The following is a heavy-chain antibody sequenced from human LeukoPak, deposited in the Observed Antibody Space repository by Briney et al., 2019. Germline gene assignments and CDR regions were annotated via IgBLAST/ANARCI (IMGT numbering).Heavy chain of an antibody. D-gene: IGHD2-8*01. CDR1: GGTFSSYA. CDR2: INAGNGNT. CDR3: ARELGCTNGVCWGPSYYGMDV. V-gene: IGHV1-3*01. Sequence: ASVKVSCKASGGTFSSYAISWVRQAPGQRLEWMGWINAGNGNTKYSQKFQGRVTITRDTSASTAYMELSSLRSEDTAVYYCARELGCTNGVCWGPSYYGMDVWGQGTTVTVSS. J-gene: IGHJ6*02.